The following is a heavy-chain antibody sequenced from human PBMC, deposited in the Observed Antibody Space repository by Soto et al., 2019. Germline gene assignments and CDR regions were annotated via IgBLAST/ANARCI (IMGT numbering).Heavy chain of an antibody. J-gene: IGHJ4*02. V-gene: IGHV3-48*01. CDR1: GFTFSSYS. Sequence: SGGSLRLSCAASGFTFSSYSMNWVRQAPGKGLEWVSYISGSSSTIYYADSVKDRFTISRDNAKNSLYLQMNSLRAEDTAVYYCARGSLKQQPDYWGQGTLVTSPQ. CDR2: ISGSSSTI. D-gene: IGHD5-18*01. CDR3: ARGSLKQQPDY.